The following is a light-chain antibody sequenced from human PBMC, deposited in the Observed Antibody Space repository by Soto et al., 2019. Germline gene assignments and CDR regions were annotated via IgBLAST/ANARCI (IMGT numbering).Light chain of an antibody. CDR3: QQYSSSPRT. V-gene: IGKV3-15*01. CDR1: QSININ. Sequence: TQSPSFLSASAGDRATLACRASQSININLAWYQQKPGQAPRLLIYGASSRATGIPARFSGSGSGTGFTLTISSLESEDSAVYYCQQYSSSPRTFGQGTKVDI. J-gene: IGKJ1*01. CDR2: GAS.